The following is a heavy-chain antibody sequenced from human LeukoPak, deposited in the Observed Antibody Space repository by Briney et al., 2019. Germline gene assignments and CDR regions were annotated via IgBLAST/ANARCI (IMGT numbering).Heavy chain of an antibody. CDR3: ARESLTSSSLYFDY. Sequence: GGSLRLSCAASGFTVSSNYMSWVRQAPGKGLEWVSVIYSGGSTYYADSVKGRFTISRDNSKNTLYLQMNSLRAEDTAVYYCARESLTSSSLYFDYWGQGTLVTVSS. CDR2: IYSGGST. D-gene: IGHD6-6*01. V-gene: IGHV3-53*01. J-gene: IGHJ4*02. CDR1: GFTVSSNY.